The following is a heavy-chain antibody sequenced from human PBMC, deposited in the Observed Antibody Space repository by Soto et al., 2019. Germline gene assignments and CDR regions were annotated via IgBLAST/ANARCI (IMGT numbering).Heavy chain of an antibody. D-gene: IGHD5-12*01. Sequence: SETLSLTCAVSGGSISSGGYSWSWIRQPPGKGLEWIGYIYHSGSTYYNPSLKSRVTISVDRSRNQFSLKLSSVTAADTAVYYCARGPWEMATPHFDYWGQGTLVTVSS. J-gene: IGHJ4*02. CDR1: GGSISSGGYS. CDR3: ARGPWEMATPHFDY. CDR2: IYHSGST. V-gene: IGHV4-30-2*01.